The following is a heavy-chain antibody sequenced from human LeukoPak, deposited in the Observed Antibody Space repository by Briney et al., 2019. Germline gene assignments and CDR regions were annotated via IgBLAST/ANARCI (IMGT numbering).Heavy chain of an antibody. V-gene: IGHV1-2*02. Sequence: ASVKVSCKASGYTFTGYYMHWVRRAPGQGLEWMGWINPNSGGTNYAQKFQGRVTMTRDTSISTAYMELSRLRSDDTAVYYCARSSSSSWQIFDYWGQGTLVTVSS. J-gene: IGHJ4*02. CDR3: ARSSSSSWQIFDY. D-gene: IGHD6-13*01. CDR2: INPNSGGT. CDR1: GYTFTGYY.